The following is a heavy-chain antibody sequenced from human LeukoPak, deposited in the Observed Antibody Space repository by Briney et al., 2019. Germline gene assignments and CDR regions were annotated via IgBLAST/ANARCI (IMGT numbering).Heavy chain of an antibody. CDR2: INHSGST. V-gene: IGHV4-34*01. J-gene: IGHJ5*02. D-gene: IGHD2-2*01. Sequence: SETLSLTCAVYGGSFSGYYWSWIRQPPGKGLEWIGEINHSGSTNYNPSLKSRVTISVDTSKNQFSLKLSSVTAADTAVYYCAAVVSAAIGWFDPWGQGTLVTVSS. CDR3: AAVVSAAIGWFDP. CDR1: GGSFSGYY.